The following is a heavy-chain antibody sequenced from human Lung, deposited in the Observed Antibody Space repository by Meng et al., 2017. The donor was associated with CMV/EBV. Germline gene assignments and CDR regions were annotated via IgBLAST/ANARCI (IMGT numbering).Heavy chain of an antibody. CDR2: IHYSGRT. J-gene: IGHJ4*02. CDR1: PASFSTSGSY. D-gene: IGHD5-24*01. V-gene: IGHV4-39*07. Sequence: ESDPGLRQPSATLSHTCTCPPASFSTSGSYQGWIRPPRGRGREWIGIIHYSGRTYYGRSLKSRAPLSVDMTKNQLSLNLRSVTAADTAVYYCARESWTVRDGYNGDYWGQGTLVTVSS. CDR3: ARESWTVRDGYNGDY.